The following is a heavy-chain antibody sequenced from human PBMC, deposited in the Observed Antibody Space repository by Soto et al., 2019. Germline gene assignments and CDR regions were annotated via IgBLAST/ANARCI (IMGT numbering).Heavy chain of an antibody. CDR1: GFAFTFSA. V-gene: IGHV3-23*01. CDR2: ISDSTGTT. D-gene: IGHD3-10*01. Sequence: GGSLRLSCAASGFAFTFSAMNWVRQAPGKGLEWVSTISDSTGTTFSADSVQGRFTISRDNSKNTLYLQMSGLRAEDTAVYYCASLYYYGSGSYYGAFDIWGQGTMVTVSS. CDR3: ASLYYYGSGSYYGAFDI. J-gene: IGHJ3*02.